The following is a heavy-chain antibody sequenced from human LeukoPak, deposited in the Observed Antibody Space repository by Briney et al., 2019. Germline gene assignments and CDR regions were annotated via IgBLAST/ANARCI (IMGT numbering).Heavy chain of an antibody. J-gene: IGHJ3*02. D-gene: IGHD4-23*01. CDR1: GGSISGYY. CDR3: ARTFGNGAFDI. V-gene: IGHV4-59*01. CDR2: IYYSGRT. Sequence: PSETLSLTCTVSGGSISGYYWSWIRQPPGKGLDWIGYIYYSGRTNYNPSLKSRVTISVDTSKNQFSLKLSSVTAADTAVYYCARTFGNGAFDIWGQGTMVTVSS.